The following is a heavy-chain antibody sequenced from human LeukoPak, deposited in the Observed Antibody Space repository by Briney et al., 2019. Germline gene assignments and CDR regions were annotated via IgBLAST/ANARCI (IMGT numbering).Heavy chain of an antibody. CDR2: ISGDDGST. J-gene: IGHJ4*02. D-gene: IGHD3-22*01. Sequence: GGSLRLSCAASGFTFDDYAMHWVRQAPGKGLEWVSLISGDDGSTYYADSVKGRFTISRDNSKNSLYLQMNSLRTEDTALYYCAKDIQGYDSSGYYYPAFDYWGQGTLVTVSS. CDR3: AKDIQGYDSSGYYYPAFDY. V-gene: IGHV3-43*02. CDR1: GFTFDDYA.